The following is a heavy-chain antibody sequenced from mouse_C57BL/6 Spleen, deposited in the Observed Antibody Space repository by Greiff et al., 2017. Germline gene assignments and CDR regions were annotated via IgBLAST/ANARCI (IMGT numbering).Heavy chain of an antibody. CDR3: AREKAYDYDGYFDV. J-gene: IGHJ1*03. CDR1: GFTFSDYY. D-gene: IGHD2-4*01. Sequence: EVNVVESEGGLVQPGSSMKLSCTASGFTFSDYYMAWVRQVPEKGLEWVANINYDGSSTYYLDSLKSRFIISRDNAKNILYLQMSSLKSEDTATYYCAREKAYDYDGYFDVWGTGTTVTVSS. V-gene: IGHV5-16*01. CDR2: INYDGSST.